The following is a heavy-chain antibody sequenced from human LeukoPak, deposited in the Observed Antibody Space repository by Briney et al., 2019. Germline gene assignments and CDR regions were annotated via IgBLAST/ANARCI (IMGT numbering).Heavy chain of an antibody. CDR3: ARQRGYDSSATGSFDS. Sequence: PSETLSLTCTVSGGSITSRTYYWGWIRQAPGKGLEWVGSMYYSGSTYYDTSLKSRVTISVDTSKNQFSLKLSSVTAADTAVYYCARQRGYDSSATGSFDSWGRGLLVTVSS. CDR1: GGSITSRTYY. D-gene: IGHD3-22*01. J-gene: IGHJ4*01. CDR2: MYYSGST. V-gene: IGHV4-39*07.